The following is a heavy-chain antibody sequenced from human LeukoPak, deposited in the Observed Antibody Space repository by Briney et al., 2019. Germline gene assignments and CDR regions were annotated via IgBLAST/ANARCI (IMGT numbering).Heavy chain of an antibody. J-gene: IGHJ4*02. CDR1: GYTFTGYY. Sequence: ASVKVSCKASGYTFTGYYLHWVRQAPGQGLEWMGRINPNSGGTNYAQKFQGRVTMTRDTSISTAYMELSRLRSDDTAVYYCARDAFIAATHGWSDYWGQGTLVTVSS. CDR3: ARDAFIAATHGWSDY. V-gene: IGHV1-2*06. CDR2: INPNSGGT. D-gene: IGHD6-6*01.